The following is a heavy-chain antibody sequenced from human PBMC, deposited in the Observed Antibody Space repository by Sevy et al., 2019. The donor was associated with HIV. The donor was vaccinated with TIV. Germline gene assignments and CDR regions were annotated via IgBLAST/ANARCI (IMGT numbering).Heavy chain of an antibody. D-gene: IGHD3-10*01. CDR2: ISYDGSNK. Sequence: GSLRLSCAASGFTFSSYAMHWVRQAPGKGLEWVAVISYDGSNKYYPDSVKGRFTISRDNSKNTLYLQMNSLRAEDTAVYYCARDRKVRGVMGYFDYWGQGTLVTVSS. CDR1: GFTFSSYA. J-gene: IGHJ4*02. V-gene: IGHV3-30-3*01. CDR3: ARDRKVRGVMGYFDY.